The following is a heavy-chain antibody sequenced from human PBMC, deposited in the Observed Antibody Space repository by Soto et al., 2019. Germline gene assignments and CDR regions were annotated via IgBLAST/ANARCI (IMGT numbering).Heavy chain of an antibody. J-gene: IGHJ4*02. CDR1: GFPFSSYA. Sequence: EVQLLESGGGLVQPGGSVRLSCAASGFPFSSYAMSWVRQAPGQGLEWVSAISGNGAETSYAASVRGRFTISRDNSRDTLYLQMNSLIADATAVYYCGKERWGSGWFVCSYGGQVILVTVSS. CDR2: ISGNGAET. D-gene: IGHD6-19*01. V-gene: IGHV3-23*01. CDR3: GKERWGSGWFVCSY.